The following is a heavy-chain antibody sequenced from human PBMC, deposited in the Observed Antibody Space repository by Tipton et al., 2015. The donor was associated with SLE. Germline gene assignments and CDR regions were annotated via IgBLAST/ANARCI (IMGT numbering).Heavy chain of an antibody. CDR1: GYSFTSYW. Sequence: QLVQSGAEVKKPGESLRISCKGSGYSFTSYWISWVRQMPGKGLEWMGRIDPSDSYTNYSPSFQGHVTISADKSISTAYLQWSSLKASDTAMYYCARQSLYDVWSGYSPFDYWGQGTLVTVSS. CDR3: ARQSLYDVWSGYSPFDY. J-gene: IGHJ4*02. V-gene: IGHV5-10-1*01. D-gene: IGHD3-3*01. CDR2: IDPSDSYT.